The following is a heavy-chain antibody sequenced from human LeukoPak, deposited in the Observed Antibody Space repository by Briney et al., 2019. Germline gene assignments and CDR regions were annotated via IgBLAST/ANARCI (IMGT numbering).Heavy chain of an antibody. V-gene: IGHV3-74*01. J-gene: IGHJ4*02. CDR2: MNSDGSGT. CDR3: ARAASFRFDY. CDR1: GFTFRSSW. Sequence: GGSLRPSCAASGFTFRSSWMHWVRQAPGKGLEWVSRMNSDGSGTTYADSVKGRFTVSRDNAKNTLYLQMSSVRPEDTAVYYCARAASFRFDYWGLGTLVTVSS.